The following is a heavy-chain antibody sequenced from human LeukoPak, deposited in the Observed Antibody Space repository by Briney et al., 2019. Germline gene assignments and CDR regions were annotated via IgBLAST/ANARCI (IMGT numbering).Heavy chain of an antibody. CDR1: GGSISGYY. Sequence: PSETLSLTCTVSGGSISGYYWSWIRQPPGKGLEWIGYVYNSGSTNYNHSLKSRVTISADTSKNQFSLKLNSVTAADTAMYYCARGLRSRSSGIRFDVFEIWGQGTMLTVSS. J-gene: IGHJ3*02. CDR2: VYNSGST. CDR3: ARGLRSRSSGIRFDVFEI. D-gene: IGHD6-6*01. V-gene: IGHV4-59*01.